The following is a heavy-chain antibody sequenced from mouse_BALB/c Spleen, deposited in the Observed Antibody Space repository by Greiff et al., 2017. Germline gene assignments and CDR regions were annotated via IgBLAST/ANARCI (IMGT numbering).Heavy chain of an antibody. CDR3: ARHITTATDAMDY. J-gene: IGHJ4*01. D-gene: IGHD1-2*01. CDR2: ISSGGGST. V-gene: IGHV5-12-1*01. Sequence: EVQGVESGGGLVKPGGSLKLSCAASGFAFSSYDMSWVRQTPEKRLEWVAYISSGGGSTYYPDTVKGRFTISRDNAKNTLYLQMSSLKSEDTAMYYCARHITTATDAMDYWGQGTSVTVSS. CDR1: GFAFSSYD.